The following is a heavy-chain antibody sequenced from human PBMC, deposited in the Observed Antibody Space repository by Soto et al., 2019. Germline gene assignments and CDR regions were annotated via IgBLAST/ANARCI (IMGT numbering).Heavy chain of an antibody. CDR1: GGTFSSYA. Sequence: SVKVSCKASGGTFSSYAISWVRQAPEQGLEWMGGIIPIFGTANYAQKFQGRVTITADKSTSTAYMELSSLRSEDTAVYYCARVERLRKRSWFDPWGQGTLVTVSS. V-gene: IGHV1-69*06. CDR2: IIPIFGTA. J-gene: IGHJ5*02. CDR3: ARVERLRKRSWFDP. D-gene: IGHD4-17*01.